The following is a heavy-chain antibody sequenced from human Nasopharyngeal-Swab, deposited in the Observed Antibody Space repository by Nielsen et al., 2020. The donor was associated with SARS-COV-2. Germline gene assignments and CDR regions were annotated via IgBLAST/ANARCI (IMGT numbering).Heavy chain of an antibody. J-gene: IGHJ6*02. CDR2: IKQDGSEK. V-gene: IGHV3-7*01. D-gene: IGHD3-9*01. CDR1: GFTFSSYW. CDR3: ARAFTTDWVYKVYYYGMDV. Sequence: GESLNSCPASGFTFSSYWMSWVRQAPGKGLEWVANIKQDGSEKYYVDSVKGRFTISRDNAKNSLYLQMNSLRAEDTAVYYCARAFTTDWVYKVYYYGMDVWGQGTTVTVSS.